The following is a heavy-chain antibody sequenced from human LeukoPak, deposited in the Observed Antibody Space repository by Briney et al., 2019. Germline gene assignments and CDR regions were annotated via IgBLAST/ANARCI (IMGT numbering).Heavy chain of an antibody. J-gene: IGHJ5*02. D-gene: IGHD3-22*01. CDR2: ISAYNGNT. CDR3: ARDREYYYDSSGWFDP. Sequence: ASVKVSCKASGYTFTSYDINWVRQATGQGLEWMGWISAYNGNTNYAQKLQGRVTMTTDTSTSTAYMELRSLRSDDTAVYYCARDREYYYDSSGWFDPWGQGTLVTVSS. CDR1: GYTFTSYD. V-gene: IGHV1-18*01.